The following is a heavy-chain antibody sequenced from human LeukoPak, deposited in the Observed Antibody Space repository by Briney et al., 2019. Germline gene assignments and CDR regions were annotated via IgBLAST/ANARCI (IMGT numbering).Heavy chain of an antibody. Sequence: PSETLSLTCSVSGGSIRSYYWSWIRQPAGKGLEWIGRIYTSGSTNYNPSLKSRVTMSVDTSQNQISLKLSSVTAADTAVYYCARASYGSGSYKYWGQGTLVTVSS. V-gene: IGHV4-4*07. J-gene: IGHJ4*02. D-gene: IGHD3-10*01. CDR2: IYTSGST. CDR3: ARASYGSGSYKY. CDR1: GGSIRSYY.